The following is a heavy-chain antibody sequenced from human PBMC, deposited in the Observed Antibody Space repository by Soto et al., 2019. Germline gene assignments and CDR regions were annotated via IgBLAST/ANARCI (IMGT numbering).Heavy chain of an antibody. Sequence: QVQLVQSGAEVKKPGSSVKVSCKASGGTFSSYAISWVRQAPGQGLEWMGGIIPIFGTANYAQKFQGRVTITADESTSTGYMELSSLRSEDTAVYYCARGDSYGYRVPNWFDPWGQGTLVTVSS. CDR2: IIPIFGTA. V-gene: IGHV1-69*01. J-gene: IGHJ5*02. CDR1: GGTFSSYA. D-gene: IGHD5-18*01. CDR3: ARGDSYGYRVPNWFDP.